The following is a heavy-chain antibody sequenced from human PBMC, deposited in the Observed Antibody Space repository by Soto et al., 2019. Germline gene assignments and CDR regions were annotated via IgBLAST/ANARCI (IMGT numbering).Heavy chain of an antibody. CDR3: ARVSIFGVVIA. CDR2: IYYSGST. Sequence: SETLSLTCTVSGGSISSGDYYWSWIRQPPGKGLEWIGYIYYSGSTYYNPSLKSRVTISVDTSKNQFSLKLSSVTAADMAVYYCARVSIFGVVIAWGQGTLVTVS. D-gene: IGHD3-3*01. J-gene: IGHJ4*02. CDR1: GGSISSGDYY. V-gene: IGHV4-30-4*01.